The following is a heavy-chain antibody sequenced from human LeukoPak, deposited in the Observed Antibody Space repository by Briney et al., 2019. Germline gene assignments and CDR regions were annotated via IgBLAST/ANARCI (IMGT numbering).Heavy chain of an antibody. Sequence: PGGSLRLSCAASGXTFXXXAXXWXXXAXGXGLEWVALISEDGGNTKYADSVKGRFTISRDNGKNSLYLQMNSLRTEDTALYYCAKVGSGWYVVDHWGQGTLVTVSS. CDR1: GXTFXXXA. D-gene: IGHD6-19*01. J-gene: IGHJ4*02. V-gene: IGHV3-43*02. CDR3: AKVGSGWYVVDH. CDR2: ISEDGGNT.